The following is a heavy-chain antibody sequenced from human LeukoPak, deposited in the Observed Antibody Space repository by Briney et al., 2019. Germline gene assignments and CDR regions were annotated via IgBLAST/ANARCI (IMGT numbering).Heavy chain of an antibody. Sequence: PGGSLRLSCAASGFTVSSNYMSWIRQAPGKGLEWVSYISSSGSTIYYADSVKGRFTISRDNAKNSLYLQMNSLRAEDTAVYYCARDRGLDGGTYSSGWFDYWGQGTLVTVSS. CDR1: GFTVSSNY. J-gene: IGHJ4*02. CDR2: ISSSGSTI. V-gene: IGHV3-11*01. CDR3: ARDRGLDGGTYSSGWFDY. D-gene: IGHD6-19*01.